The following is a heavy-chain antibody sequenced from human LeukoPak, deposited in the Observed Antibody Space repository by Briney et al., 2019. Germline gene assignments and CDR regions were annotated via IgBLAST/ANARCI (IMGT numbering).Heavy chain of an antibody. D-gene: IGHD3-22*01. CDR1: GFTFSSYG. CDR3: AKDSTYYYDSSGYPYFDY. Sequence: GGSLRLSCAASGFTFSSYGMHWVRQAPGKGLEWVAFIRYDGSNKYYADSVKGRFTITKDNSKNTLYLQMNSLRAEDTAVYYCAKDSTYYYDSSGYPYFDYWGQGTLVTVSS. J-gene: IGHJ4*02. V-gene: IGHV3-30*02. CDR2: IRYDGSNK.